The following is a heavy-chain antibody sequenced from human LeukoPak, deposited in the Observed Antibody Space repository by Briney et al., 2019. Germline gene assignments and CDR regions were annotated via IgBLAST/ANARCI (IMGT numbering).Heavy chain of an antibody. CDR3: AKDGQRGFDYSNSLEH. J-gene: IGHJ4*02. CDR1: GYTFTSYG. D-gene: IGHD4-11*01. Sequence: ASVKVSCKASGYTFTSYGISWVRQAPGQGLEWMGWISAYNGNTNYAQKLQGRVTMTTDTSTSTAYMELRSLRSDDTAVYYCAKDGQRGFDYSNSLEHWGQGSLVTVSS. CDR2: ISAYNGNT. V-gene: IGHV1-18*01.